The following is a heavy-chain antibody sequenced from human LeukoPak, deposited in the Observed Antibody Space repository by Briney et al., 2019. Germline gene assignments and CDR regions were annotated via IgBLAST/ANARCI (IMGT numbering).Heavy chain of an antibody. CDR1: GFTFSSYS. Sequence: GGSLRLSCAASGFTFSSYSMNWVRQAPGKGLEWVSSISSSSSYIYYADSVKGRFTISGDHAKNSLYLQMNSLRAEDTAVYYCARDPRYSSSPIWGQGTLVTVSS. D-gene: IGHD6-13*01. CDR3: ARDPRYSSSPI. J-gene: IGHJ4*02. V-gene: IGHV3-21*01. CDR2: ISSSSSYI.